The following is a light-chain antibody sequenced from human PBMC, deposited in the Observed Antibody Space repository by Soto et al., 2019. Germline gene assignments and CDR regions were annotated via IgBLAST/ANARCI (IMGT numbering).Light chain of an antibody. CDR2: DAS. V-gene: IGKV3-20*01. CDR1: QSVSNY. Sequence: EIVLTPSPATLSLSPGDRATLSCRASQSVSNYLAWYQQKPGQAPRLLIYDASNRATGIPARFSGSGSGTDFTLTISRLEPEDFAVYYCQQYGSSPRITFGQGTRLEIK. CDR3: QQYGSSPRIT. J-gene: IGKJ5*01.